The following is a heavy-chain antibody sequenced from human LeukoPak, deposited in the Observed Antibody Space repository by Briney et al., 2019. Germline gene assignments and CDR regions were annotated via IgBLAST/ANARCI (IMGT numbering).Heavy chain of an antibody. CDR1: GFTVSSNY. CDR2: ISSSSSYI. D-gene: IGHD3-22*01. Sequence: GGSLRLSCAASGFTVSSNYMSWVRQAPGKGLEWVSSISSSSSYIYYADSVKGRFTISRDNAKNSLYLQMNSLRAEDTAVYYCARDDSLYYYDSSGPDYWGQGTLVTVSS. V-gene: IGHV3-21*01. J-gene: IGHJ4*02. CDR3: ARDDSLYYYDSSGPDY.